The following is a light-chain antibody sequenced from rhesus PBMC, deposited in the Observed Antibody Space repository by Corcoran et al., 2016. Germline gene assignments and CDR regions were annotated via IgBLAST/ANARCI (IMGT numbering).Light chain of an antibody. CDR3: QQYTNWPLT. CDR1: QSVSSS. Sequence: EIVLTQSPATLSLSPGERATLSCRASQSVSSSLAWYQQKPGQAPRLLISDASSRATGIPDRFSGSGYGADFTLTISSLEPEDVGVYYGQQYTNWPLTFGGGTKVELK. CDR2: DAS. V-gene: IGKV3-35*01. J-gene: IGKJ4*01.